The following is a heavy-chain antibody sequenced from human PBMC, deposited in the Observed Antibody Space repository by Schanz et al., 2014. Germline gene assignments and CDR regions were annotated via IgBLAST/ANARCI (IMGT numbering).Heavy chain of an antibody. CDR3: ARDRGHGDLPGDI. CDR1: GGSISSGGDY. Sequence: QVQLQESGPGLVKPSQTLSLTCSVSGGSISSGGDYWSWIRQHPGKGLEWIGFISYSGSTYYNPSRKRRVTISVDTSKNQVSLNLSSATAADTAVYYCARDRGHGDLPGDIWGQGTMVTVSS. D-gene: IGHD4-17*01. CDR2: ISYSGST. V-gene: IGHV4-31*03. J-gene: IGHJ3*02.